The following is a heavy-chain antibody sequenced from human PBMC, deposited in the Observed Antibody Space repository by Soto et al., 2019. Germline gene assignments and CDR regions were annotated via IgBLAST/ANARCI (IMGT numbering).Heavy chain of an antibody. V-gene: IGHV1-69*06. CDR2: IIPIFGTA. Sequence: QVQLVQSGAEVKKPGSSVKVSCKASGGTFSSYAISWVRQAPGQGLEWMGGIIPIFGTANYAQKFQGRVTITADKSTSTACMELSSLRSEDTGVYYCARDKETRTGQQLAAFDIWGQGTMVTVSS. CDR3: ARDKETRTGQQLAAFDI. J-gene: IGHJ3*02. CDR1: GGTFSSYA. D-gene: IGHD6-13*01.